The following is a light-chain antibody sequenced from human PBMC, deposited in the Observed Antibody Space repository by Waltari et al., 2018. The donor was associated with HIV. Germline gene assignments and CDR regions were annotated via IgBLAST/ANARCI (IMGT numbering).Light chain of an antibody. J-gene: IGKJ1*01. CDR2: DAA. V-gene: IGKV3-11*01. CDR3: QHRSNWPRT. CDR1: QSVSSY. Sequence: EIVLTQSPATLSLSPGARATLSCRASQSVSSYLAWYQQKPGQAPRLLIFDAANRVTGIPARFSGSGSGTDFTLTISSLEPEDFAVYYCQHRSNWPRTFGQGTKVEIK.